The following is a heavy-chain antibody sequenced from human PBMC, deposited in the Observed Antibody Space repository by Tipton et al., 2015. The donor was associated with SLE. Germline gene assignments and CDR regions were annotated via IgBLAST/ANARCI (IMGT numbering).Heavy chain of an antibody. Sequence: TLSLTCTVSGYSISSGYYWGWIRQPPGKGLEWIGSIYHSGSTYYNPSLKSRVTISVDTSKNQFSLKLSSVTAADTAVYYCARLGYSSATYGMDVWGQGTTVTVSS. V-gene: IGHV4-38-2*02. D-gene: IGHD6-19*01. CDR3: ARLGYSSATYGMDV. CDR1: GYSISSGYY. CDR2: IYHSGST. J-gene: IGHJ6*02.